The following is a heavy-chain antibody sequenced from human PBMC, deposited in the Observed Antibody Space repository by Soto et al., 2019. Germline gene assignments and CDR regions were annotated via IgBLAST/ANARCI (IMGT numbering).Heavy chain of an antibody. J-gene: IGHJ4*02. D-gene: IGHD1-26*01. Sequence: ASVKVSCKASGYTFTSYTMHWVRQAPGQRLEWMGWINAGNGNTKYSQKFQGRVTITRDTSASTAYMELSSLRSEDTAVYYCARAQRIVGDTSQVYWGQGPLVTVSS. CDR2: INAGNGNT. CDR3: ARAQRIVGDTSQVY. CDR1: GYTFTSYT. V-gene: IGHV1-3*01.